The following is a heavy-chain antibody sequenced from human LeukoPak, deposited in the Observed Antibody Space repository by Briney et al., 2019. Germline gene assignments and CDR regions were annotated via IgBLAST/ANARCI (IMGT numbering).Heavy chain of an antibody. J-gene: IGHJ4*02. CDR2: ISANSGNT. CDR3: ARDKKYLFDY. D-gene: IGHD2-2*01. Sequence: ASVKVSCKASGYTFTSNGISWVRQAPGKRLEWMGWISANSGNTNYAQKMEGRVTITTETSSSTAYIELRNLRSDDTAVYYCARDKKYLFDYWGQGTLVTVSS. CDR1: GYTFTSNG. V-gene: IGHV1-18*01.